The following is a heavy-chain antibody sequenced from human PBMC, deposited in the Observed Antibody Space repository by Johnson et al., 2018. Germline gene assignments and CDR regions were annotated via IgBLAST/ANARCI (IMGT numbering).Heavy chain of an antibody. J-gene: IGHJ4*02. CDR1: GFTFSDHY. CDR2: TRNKANSSTT. D-gene: IGHD1-26*01. Sequence: VQLVESGGGLVQPGGSLRLSCAASGFTFSDHYMDWVRQAPGKGLEWVGRTRNKANSSTTEYAASVKGRFTISRDNAKNSLYLQMNSLRPDDTALYYCAKDASLLGATPTLFDQWGQGTLVTVSS. CDR3: AKDASLLGATPTLFDQ. V-gene: IGHV3-72*01.